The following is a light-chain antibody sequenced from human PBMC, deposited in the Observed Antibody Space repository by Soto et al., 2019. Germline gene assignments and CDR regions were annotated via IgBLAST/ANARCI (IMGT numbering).Light chain of an antibody. CDR1: QSVRSHY. V-gene: IGKV3-20*01. CDR2: GAS. J-gene: IGKJ2*01. CDR3: QHYGSSAYT. Sequence: EIVLTQSPGTLSLSPGERATLSCRASQSVRSHYLAWYQQKPGQAPRLLIYGASSRATGIPDRFSGSGSGTDFTLTISRLEPEDFAVYYCQHYGSSAYTFGQGTTLEIK.